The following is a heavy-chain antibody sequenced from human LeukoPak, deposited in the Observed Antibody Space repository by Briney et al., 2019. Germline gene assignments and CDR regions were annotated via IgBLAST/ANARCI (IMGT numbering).Heavy chain of an antibody. CDR2: INPNSGGT. D-gene: IGHD3-10*01. V-gene: IGHV1-2*06. CDR1: GGTFSSYA. CDR3: ARDKVVRGANDAFDI. Sequence: ASVKVSCKASGGTFSSYAISWVRQAPGQGLEWMGRINPNSGGTNYAQKFQGRVTMTRDTSISTAYMELSRLRSDDTAVYYCARDKVVRGANDAFDIWGQGTMVTVSS. J-gene: IGHJ3*02.